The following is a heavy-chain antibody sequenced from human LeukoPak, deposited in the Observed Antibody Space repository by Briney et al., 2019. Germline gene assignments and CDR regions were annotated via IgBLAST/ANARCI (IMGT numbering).Heavy chain of an antibody. CDR1: GFTFSSYA. D-gene: IGHD6-25*01. Sequence: GGSLRLSCAASGFTFSSYAMSWVRQAPGKGLEWVSAISGSGGSTYYADSVKGRFTISRDNSKNTLYLQMNSLRAEDTAVYYCAKDFVAAGALYNWFDPWGQGTLVTVSS. CDR3: AKDFVAAGALYNWFDP. CDR2: ISGSGGST. V-gene: IGHV3-23*01. J-gene: IGHJ5*02.